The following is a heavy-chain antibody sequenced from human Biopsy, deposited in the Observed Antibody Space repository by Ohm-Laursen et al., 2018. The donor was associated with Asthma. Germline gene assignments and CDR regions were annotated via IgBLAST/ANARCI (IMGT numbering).Heavy chain of an antibody. J-gene: IGHJ5*02. V-gene: IGHV4-31*03. CDR1: GGSINIGDYY. CDR3: ARTTYGHDGFDP. D-gene: IGHD4-17*01. CDR2: IYYSGST. Sequence: TLSLTYIVSGGSINIGDYYWSWIRQHPVKGLEWIGHIYYSGSTYYNPSLKSRVSISLDTSKNQFSLSLTSVTAADTAVYYCARTTYGHDGFDPWGQGTLVTVSS.